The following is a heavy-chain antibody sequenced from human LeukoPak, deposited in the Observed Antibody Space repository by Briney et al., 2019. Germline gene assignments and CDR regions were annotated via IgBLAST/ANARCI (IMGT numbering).Heavy chain of an antibody. V-gene: IGHV4-59*01. D-gene: IGHD6-19*01. CDR2: IYYSGST. CDR3: ASMTLSSGWYYFDY. CDR1: GGSISSYY. Sequence: KPSETLSLTCTVSGGSISSYYWSWIRQPPGKGLEWIGYIYYSGSTNYNPSLKSRVTISVDTSKNQFSLKLSSVTAADTAVYYCASMTLSSGWYYFDYWGQGTLVTVSS. J-gene: IGHJ4*02.